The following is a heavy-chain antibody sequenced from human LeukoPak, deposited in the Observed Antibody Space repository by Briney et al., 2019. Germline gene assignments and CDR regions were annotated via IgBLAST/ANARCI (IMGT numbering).Heavy chain of an antibody. CDR3: ARAIAIAVAGSCWFDP. Sequence: SVKVSCKASGGPFSTYAISWVRQAPGQGLEWVGRIVPIHGLTHYAQKFQGRVTITADKLTNTVYMELSSLRSEDTAVYYCARAIAIAVAGSCWFDPWGQGTLVSVSS. J-gene: IGHJ5*02. CDR2: IVPIHGLT. V-gene: IGHV1-69*04. CDR1: GGPFSTYA. D-gene: IGHD6-19*01.